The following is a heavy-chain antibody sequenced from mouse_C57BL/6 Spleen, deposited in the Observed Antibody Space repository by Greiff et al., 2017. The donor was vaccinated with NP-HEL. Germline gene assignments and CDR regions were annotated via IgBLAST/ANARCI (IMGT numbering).Heavy chain of an antibody. J-gene: IGHJ3*01. CDR2: INPGSGGT. D-gene: IGHD2-10*02. V-gene: IGHV1-54*01. CDR1: GYAFTNYL. Sequence: QVQLQQSGAELVRPGTSVKVSCKASGYAFTNYLIEWVKQRPGQGLEWIGVINPGSGGTNYHEKFQGKATLTADKSSSTAYMQLSSLTSEDSAVSFCARGGPLGFAYWGQGTLVTVSA. CDR3: ARGGPLGFAY.